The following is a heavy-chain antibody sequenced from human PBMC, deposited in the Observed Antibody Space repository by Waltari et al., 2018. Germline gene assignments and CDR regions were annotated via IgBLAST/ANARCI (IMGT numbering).Heavy chain of an antibody. CDR2: FDPEDGET. J-gene: IGHJ6*02. D-gene: IGHD3-10*01. V-gene: IGHV1-24*01. CDR1: GYTLTELS. CDR3: ATGLTMVPGVASYYYYGMDV. Sequence: QVQLVQSGAEVKKPGASVKVSCKVSGYTLTELSMHWVRQAPGKGLEWMGGFDPEDGETIYAQKFQGRVTMTEDTSTDTAYMELSSLRSEDTAVYYCATGLTMVPGVASYYYYGMDVWGQGTTVTVSS.